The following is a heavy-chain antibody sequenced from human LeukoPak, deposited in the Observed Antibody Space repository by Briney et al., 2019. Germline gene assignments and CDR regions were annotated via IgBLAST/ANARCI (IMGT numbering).Heavy chain of an antibody. D-gene: IGHD3-22*01. CDR2: IYYSGSI. CDR1: GGSISSYY. CDR3: ARDYYDSSGFDY. Sequence: SETLSLTCTVSGGSISSYYWSWIRQPPGKGLEWIGYIYYSGSINYNPSLKSRVTISVDTSKNQFSLKLSSVTAADTAVYYCARDYYDSSGFDYWGQGTLVTVSS. V-gene: IGHV4-59*01. J-gene: IGHJ4*02.